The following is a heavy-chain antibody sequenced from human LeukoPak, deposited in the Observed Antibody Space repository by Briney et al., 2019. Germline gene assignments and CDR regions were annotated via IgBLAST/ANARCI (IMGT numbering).Heavy chain of an antibody. Sequence: GGSLRLSCAASGFTFRNASMSWVRQAPGKGLEWVGRIRSKTGGGTTDYAAPVKGRFTISRDDSKNTLYLQMNSLTTEDTAVYFCAHRDTTMVRVDYWGQGTLVTVSS. CDR2: IRSKTGGGTT. J-gene: IGHJ4*02. CDR3: AHRDTTMVRVDY. D-gene: IGHD5-18*01. CDR1: GFTFRNAS. V-gene: IGHV3-15*01.